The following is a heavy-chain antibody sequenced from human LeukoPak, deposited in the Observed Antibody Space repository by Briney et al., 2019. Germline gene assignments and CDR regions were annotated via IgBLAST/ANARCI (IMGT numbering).Heavy chain of an antibody. D-gene: IGHD2-15*01. V-gene: IGHV4-30-2*01. CDR3: ARDPGSTRWFDAFDI. CDR2: IYHSGSA. Sequence: SETLSLTCTVSGGSISSGGYYWSWIRQPPGKGLEWIGYIYHSGSAYYNPSLKSRVTISVDRSKNQFSLKLSSVTAADTVVYYCARDPGSTRWFDAFDIWGQGTMVTVSS. CDR1: GGSISSGGYY. J-gene: IGHJ3*02.